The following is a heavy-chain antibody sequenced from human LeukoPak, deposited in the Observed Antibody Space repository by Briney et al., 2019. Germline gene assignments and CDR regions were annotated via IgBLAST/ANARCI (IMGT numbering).Heavy chain of an antibody. CDR2: IKPDGGEQ. V-gene: IGHV3-7*01. D-gene: IGHD1-26*01. J-gene: IGHJ3*02. CDR1: GFTFSNYW. CDR3: ARRWELLYAFDI. Sequence: GGSLRLSCVASGFTFSNYWMNWVRQAPGKGLEWVANIKPDGGEQYYVDSVKGRFTISRDNAKNSLYLQMNSLRAEDTAVYYCARRWELLYAFDIWGQGTTVTVSS.